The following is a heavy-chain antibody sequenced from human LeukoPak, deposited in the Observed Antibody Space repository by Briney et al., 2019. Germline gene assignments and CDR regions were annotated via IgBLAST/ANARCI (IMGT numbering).Heavy chain of an antibody. CDR2: ISSSSSYI. CDR1: GFTVSSYS. Sequence: GGSLRLSCAASGFTVSSYSMNWVRQAPGKGLEWVSSISSSSSYIYYADSVKGRFTISRDNAKNSLYLQMNSLRAEDTAVYYCARVGVAAPFDYWGQGTLVTVSS. J-gene: IGHJ4*02. CDR3: ARVGVAAPFDY. V-gene: IGHV3-21*01. D-gene: IGHD2-15*01.